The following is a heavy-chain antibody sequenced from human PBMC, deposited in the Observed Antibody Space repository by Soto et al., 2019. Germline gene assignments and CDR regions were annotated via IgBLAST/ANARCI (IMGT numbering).Heavy chain of an antibody. CDR2: VTGSGDST. J-gene: IGHJ5*02. V-gene: IGHV3-23*01. D-gene: IGHD6-13*01. Sequence: EVQLLESGGALVQPGGSLRLSCAASGVTFSSYALSWVRQAPGKGLEWVSTVTGSGDSTYYADSVKGRFSISRHNPKNTLYLQISSRRDADTAVYYCAKAGRSSSWYWFDPWGQGTLVTVSS. CDR3: AKAGRSSSWYWFDP. CDR1: GVTFSSYA.